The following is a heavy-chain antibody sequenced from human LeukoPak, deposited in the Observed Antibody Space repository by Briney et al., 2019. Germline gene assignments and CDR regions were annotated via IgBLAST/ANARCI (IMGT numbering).Heavy chain of an antibody. V-gene: IGHV3-23*01. D-gene: IGHD2-2*01. CDR2: ISGSGGST. Sequence: PGGSLRLSCAASGFTFSSYAMSWVRQAPGKGLEWVSAISGSGGSTYYADSVKGRFTISRDNSKNTLYLQMNSLRAEDTAVYYCAKVYCSSTSCYGYYYYYMDVWGKGTTVTVSS. CDR1: GFTFSSYA. J-gene: IGHJ6*03. CDR3: AKVYCSSTSCYGYYYYYMDV.